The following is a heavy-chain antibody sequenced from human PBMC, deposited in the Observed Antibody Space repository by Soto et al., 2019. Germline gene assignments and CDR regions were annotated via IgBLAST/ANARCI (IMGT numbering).Heavy chain of an antibody. J-gene: IGHJ2*01. D-gene: IGHD3-22*01. V-gene: IGHV4-30-4*01. Sequence: QVQLQESGPGLVKPSQTLSLTCTVSGGSISSGDYYWSWIRQPPGKGLEWIGYIYYSGSTYYNPSLKSRVPISVDTSMNQFSLKLSSVTAADTAVYYCARSSLLNYYDSSGYYDHWYFDLWGRGTLVTVSS. CDR1: GGSISSGDYY. CDR2: IYYSGST. CDR3: ARSSLLNYYDSSGYYDHWYFDL.